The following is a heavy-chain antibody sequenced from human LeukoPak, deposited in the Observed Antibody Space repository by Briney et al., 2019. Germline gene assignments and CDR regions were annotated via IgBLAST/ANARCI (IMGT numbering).Heavy chain of an antibody. CDR1: GGSISSYY. Sequence: SETLSLTCTVSGGSISSYYWSWIRQPAGKGLEWIGRIYTSGSTNYNPSLKSRVTMSVDTSKNQFSLKLSSVTAADTAVYYCARDRMDIVLMVYEPYYYYMDVWGKGTTVTVSS. J-gene: IGHJ6*03. CDR2: IYTSGST. D-gene: IGHD2-8*01. V-gene: IGHV4-4*07. CDR3: ARDRMDIVLMVYEPYYYYMDV.